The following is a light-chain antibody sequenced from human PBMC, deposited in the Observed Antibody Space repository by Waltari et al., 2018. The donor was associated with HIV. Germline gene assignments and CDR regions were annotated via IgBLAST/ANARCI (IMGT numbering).Light chain of an antibody. V-gene: IGKV3-15*01. CDR3: QQYDDWPRT. CDR2: GAS. J-gene: IGKJ1*01. Sequence: EKMMTQSPTTLSVSPGERVTLSCRASQSVSSNLAWFQQKPGQAPRLLIYGASSRATGVPARFTGSGSGTEFTLTISSLQSEDLAVYYCQQYDDWPRTFGQGTKVEIK. CDR1: QSVSSN.